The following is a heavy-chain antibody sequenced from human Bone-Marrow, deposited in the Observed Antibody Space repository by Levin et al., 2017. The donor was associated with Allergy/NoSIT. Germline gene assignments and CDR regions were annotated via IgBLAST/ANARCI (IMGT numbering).Heavy chain of an antibody. D-gene: IGHD1-1*01. CDR2: ISYVGSNK. J-gene: IGHJ4*02. CDR3: ARGFADNWDDFDFDY. V-gene: IGHV3-33*01. CDR1: GFRFSTYG. Sequence: GESLKISCAASGFRFSTYGMHWVRQPPAQGLEWVTLISYVGSNKDYADSVKGRFSISRDNSKNTLYLQIYNLRAADTAVHYGARGFADNWDDFDFDYWGQGTLVTVSS.